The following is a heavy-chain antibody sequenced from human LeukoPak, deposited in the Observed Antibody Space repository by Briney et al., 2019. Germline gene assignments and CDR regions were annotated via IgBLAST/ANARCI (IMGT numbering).Heavy chain of an antibody. J-gene: IGHJ4*02. CDR2: INTDGSVT. CDR3: ANSYSPPHY. CDR1: GFTFSNSW. V-gene: IGHV3-74*01. D-gene: IGHD3-10*01. Sequence: GGSLRLSCAASGFTFSNSWMHWVRQAPGKRLVWVSRINTDGSVTTYADSVRGRFTISRDNAKNTLYLQTNSLRAEDSALYYCANSYSPPHYWGQGTLVTVSS.